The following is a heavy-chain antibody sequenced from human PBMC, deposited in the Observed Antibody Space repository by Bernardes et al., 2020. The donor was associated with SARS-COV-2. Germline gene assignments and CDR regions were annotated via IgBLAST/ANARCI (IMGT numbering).Heavy chain of an antibody. CDR1: GGSISSSSYY. Sequence: SETLSLTCTVSGGSISSSSYYWGWIRQPPGKGLEWIGSIYYSGSTYYNPSLKSRVTISVDTSKNQFSLKLSSVTAADTAVYYCARLYYYDSSGYPQVAYYFDYWGQGTLVTVSS. V-gene: IGHV4-39*01. CDR3: ARLYYYDSSGYPQVAYYFDY. J-gene: IGHJ4*02. CDR2: IYYSGST. D-gene: IGHD3-22*01.